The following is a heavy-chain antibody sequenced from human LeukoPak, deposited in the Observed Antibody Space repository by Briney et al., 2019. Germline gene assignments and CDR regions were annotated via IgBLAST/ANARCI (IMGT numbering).Heavy chain of an antibody. CDR1: GGSISSSSYY. D-gene: IGHD4-11*01. Sequence: PSETLSLTCTVSGGSISSSSYYWGWIRQPPGKGLEWIGSSYYSGSSYYNPSLKSRATISVDTSKNQFSLKLSSVTAADTAVYYCARRGTVTTERFDYWGQGTLVTVSS. CDR3: ARRGTVTTERFDY. CDR2: SYYSGSS. J-gene: IGHJ4*02. V-gene: IGHV4-39*01.